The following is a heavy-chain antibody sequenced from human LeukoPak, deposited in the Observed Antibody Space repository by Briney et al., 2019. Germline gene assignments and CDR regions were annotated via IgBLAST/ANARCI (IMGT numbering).Heavy chain of an antibody. CDR3: ARGTPHRGVAY. D-gene: IGHD3-3*01. Sequence: SETLSLTCAVYGGSFSGYYWSWIRQPPGKGLEWIGEINHSGSTNYNPSLKSRVTISVDTSKNQFSLKLSSVTAADTAVYYCARGTPHRGVAYWGQGTLVTVSS. V-gene: IGHV4-34*01. CDR2: INHSGST. CDR1: GGSFSGYY. J-gene: IGHJ4*02.